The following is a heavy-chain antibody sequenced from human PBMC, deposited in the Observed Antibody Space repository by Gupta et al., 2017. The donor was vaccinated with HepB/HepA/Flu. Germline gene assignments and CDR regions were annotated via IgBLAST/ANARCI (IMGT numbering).Heavy chain of an antibody. CDR2: IIPIFGTA. CDR3: ARVAGGGVPAAIHLGRAGFDP. CDR1: GGTFSSYA. Sequence: QVQLVQSGAEVKKPGSSVKVSCKASGGTFSSYAISWVRQAPGQGLEWMGGIIPIFGTANYAQKFQGRVTITADESTSTAYMELSSLRSEDTAVYYCARVAGGGVPAAIHLGRAGFDPWGQGTLVTVSS. J-gene: IGHJ5*02. V-gene: IGHV1-69*01. D-gene: IGHD2-2*01.